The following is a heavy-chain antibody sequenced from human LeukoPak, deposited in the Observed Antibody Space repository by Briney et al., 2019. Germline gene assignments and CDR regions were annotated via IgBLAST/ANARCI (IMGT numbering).Heavy chain of an antibody. D-gene: IGHD5-18*01. V-gene: IGHV1-24*01. J-gene: IGHJ4*02. CDR2: FDLVHGDT. Sequence: ASVKVSCKVSGYRFTELSRHWVRQAPGKGVEWLGGFDLVHGDTIYAQKFQGRVTMTEDTSTDTSYTELSSLGSEDTAVYFCTAGRAYSLLDFWGQGTLVIVSS. CDR1: GYRFTELS. CDR3: TAGRAYSLLDF.